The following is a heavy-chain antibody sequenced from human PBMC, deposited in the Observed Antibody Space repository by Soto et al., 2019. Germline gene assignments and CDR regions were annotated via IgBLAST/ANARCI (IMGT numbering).Heavy chain of an antibody. CDR2: ISSSGRTI. Sequence: GGSLRLSCAASGFTFSSYSMNWVRQAPGKGLEWVSYISSSGRTIYYADSVKGRFTISRDNAKNSLYLQMNSLRAEDTAVYYCARPTYYYGSGSSEYYYYYGLDVWGQGTTVTASS. CDR3: ARPTYYYGSGSSEYYYYYGLDV. V-gene: IGHV3-48*01. CDR1: GFTFSSYS. J-gene: IGHJ6*02. D-gene: IGHD3-10*01.